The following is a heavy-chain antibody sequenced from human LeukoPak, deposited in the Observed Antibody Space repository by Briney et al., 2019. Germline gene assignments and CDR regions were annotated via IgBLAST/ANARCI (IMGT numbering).Heavy chain of an antibody. J-gene: IGHJ4*02. CDR1: GFTFSSYS. CDR2: ISSSSTM. V-gene: IGHV3-48*01. D-gene: IGHD3-16*01. CDR3: AKDWGEYFDYVWGSFTSFDS. Sequence: GGSLRLSCAASGFTFSSYSMNWVRQAPGKGLEWVSYISSSSTMYYADSVKGRFSISRDNAKNSLYLQMNSLRAEDTAVYYCAKDWGEYFDYVWGSFTSFDSWGQGTLVTVSS.